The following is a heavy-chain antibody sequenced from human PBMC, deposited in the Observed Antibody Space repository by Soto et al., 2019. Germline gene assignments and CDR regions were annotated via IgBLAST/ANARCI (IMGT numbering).Heavy chain of an antibody. Sequence: SETLSLTGTVSGGSINAGGSYWGWVRSLPGEGLEWIGHIFYTATSYYNPSLRSRVTVSIDTSANQFSLHMYSVTAADTAMYYCARRLDDTPETFFNWFDPWGQGILVTVSS. V-gene: IGHV4-31*03. CDR1: GGSINAGGSY. CDR2: IFYTATS. CDR3: ARRLDDTPETFFNWFDP. D-gene: IGHD2-15*01. J-gene: IGHJ5*02.